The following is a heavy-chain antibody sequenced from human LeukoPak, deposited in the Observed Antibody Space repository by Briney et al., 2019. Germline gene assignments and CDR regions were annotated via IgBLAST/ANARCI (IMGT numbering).Heavy chain of an antibody. CDR1: GFTFSSYW. D-gene: IGHD3-22*01. CDR2: TSSSAGSI. J-gene: IGHJ3*02. Sequence: GGSLRLSCAASGFTFSSYWMNWVRQAPGKGLEWVSYTSSSAGSIYYADSVKGRFTISRDNAKNSLYLQMNSLRAEDTAIYYCARDASSGSDDAFDIWGQGTMVTVSS. V-gene: IGHV3-48*03. CDR3: ARDASSGSDDAFDI.